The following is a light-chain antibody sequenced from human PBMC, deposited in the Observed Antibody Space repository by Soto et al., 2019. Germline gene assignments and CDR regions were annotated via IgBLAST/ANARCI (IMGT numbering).Light chain of an antibody. CDR2: GAS. CDR3: QQYGSFPGT. Sequence: EIVLTQSPGTLSLSPGERATLSCRASQSVSSSYLAWYQQKPGQAPRLLIYGASSRATGIPDRFSGSGSGTDFTLTISRLEPEDFAVYYCQQYGSFPGTLGQGTRLEIK. J-gene: IGKJ5*01. CDR1: QSVSSSY. V-gene: IGKV3-20*01.